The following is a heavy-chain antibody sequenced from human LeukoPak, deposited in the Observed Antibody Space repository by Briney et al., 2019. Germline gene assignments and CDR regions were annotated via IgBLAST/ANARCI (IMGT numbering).Heavy chain of an antibody. CDR3: AKAGYCSSTSCYWGYYYYMDV. CDR1: GFTFSSYV. Sequence: GESLRLSCAGSGFTFSSYVMSWVRQVPGKGLEWVSAISGSGGSTYYADSVKGRFTISKDNSKNTLYLQMNSLRAEDTAVYYCAKAGYCSSTSCYWGYYYYMDVWGKGTTVTVSS. V-gene: IGHV3-23*01. CDR2: ISGSGGST. D-gene: IGHD2-2*01. J-gene: IGHJ6*03.